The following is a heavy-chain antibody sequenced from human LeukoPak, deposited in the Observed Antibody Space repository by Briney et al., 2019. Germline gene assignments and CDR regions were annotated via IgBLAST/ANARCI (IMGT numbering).Heavy chain of an antibody. V-gene: IGHV4-34*01. Sequence: SETLSLTCAVYAVSFSGYYWSWVRQPPGKGLEWIGEINHSGSTYYNPSLKSRVTISVDTSKNQFSLKLSSVTAADTAVYYCARRGELLVNSRSYNWFDPWGQGTLVTVSS. CDR1: AVSFSGYY. CDR2: INHSGST. D-gene: IGHD3-10*01. J-gene: IGHJ5*02. CDR3: ARRGELLVNSRSYNWFDP.